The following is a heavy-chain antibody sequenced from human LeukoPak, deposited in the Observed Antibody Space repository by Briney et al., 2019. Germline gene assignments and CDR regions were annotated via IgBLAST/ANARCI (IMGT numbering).Heavy chain of an antibody. V-gene: IGHV3-53*01. D-gene: IGHD4-11*01. CDR2: IYSGGST. J-gene: IGHJ5*02. CDR3: ARGLGGDYSNYWFDP. CDR1: GFTVSSNY. Sequence: GGSLRLSCAASGFTVSSNYMSWVRQAPGKGLEWVSVIYSGGSTHYADSVKGRFSISRDNSKNTLYLQMNSLRAEDTAVYYCARGLGGDYSNYWFDPWGQGTLVTVSS.